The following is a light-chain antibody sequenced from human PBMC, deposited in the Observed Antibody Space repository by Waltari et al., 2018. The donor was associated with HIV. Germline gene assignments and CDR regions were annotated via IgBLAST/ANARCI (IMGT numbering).Light chain of an antibody. CDR3: SSYAGSNNWV. Sequence: QSALTQPPSASGSPGQSVTIPCTGTSSDVGGYNYVSRYQQHQGQAPTLMTSSVSKRPSGVPDRFSGSKSGNTASLTVSGLQAEDEADYYCSSYAGSNNWVFGGGTKLTVL. CDR2: SVS. J-gene: IGLJ2*01. CDR1: SSDVGGYNY. V-gene: IGLV2-8*01.